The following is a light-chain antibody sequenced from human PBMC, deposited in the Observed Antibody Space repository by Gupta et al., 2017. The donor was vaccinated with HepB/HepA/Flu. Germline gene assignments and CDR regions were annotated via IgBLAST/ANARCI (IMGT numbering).Light chain of an antibody. CDR1: SGSIASND. CDR2: ENN. Sequence: NFMLTQPHSVSESPGKTVTITCTHSSGSIASNDVQWYQRRPGSAPTSVVYENNQRPSGVPGRFSGSIDSSSNSASLTISGLKTEDEADYYCQSSDTNNPWVFGGGTKLTVL. J-gene: IGLJ3*02. CDR3: QSSDTNNPWV. V-gene: IGLV6-57*03.